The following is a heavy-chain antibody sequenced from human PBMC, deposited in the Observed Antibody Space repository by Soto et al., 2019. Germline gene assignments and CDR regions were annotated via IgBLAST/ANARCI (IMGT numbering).Heavy chain of an antibody. CDR3: ARRYYDILTGYYYFDY. J-gene: IGHJ4*02. CDR1: GYSLTRYW. Sequence: GESLKISCVGSGYSLTRYWIGWVRQIPGNVLEWMGIIYPSDSDAKYSPSFEGQVTISADESISTAYLRWNSLKASDTAMYYCARRYYDILTGYYYFDYWGQGTLVSVSS. V-gene: IGHV5-51*01. D-gene: IGHD3-9*01. CDR2: IYPSDSDA.